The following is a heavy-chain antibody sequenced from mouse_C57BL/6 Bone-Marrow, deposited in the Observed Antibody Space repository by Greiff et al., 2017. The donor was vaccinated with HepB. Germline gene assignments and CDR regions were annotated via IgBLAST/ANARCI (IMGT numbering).Heavy chain of an antibody. Sequence: VQVVESGAELVKPGASVKMSCKASGYTFTSYWITWVKQRPGQGLEWIGDIYPGSGSTNYNEKFKSKATLTVDTSSSTAYMQLSSLTSEDSAVYYCARWSRYDYASYWGQGTLVTVSA. D-gene: IGHD2-4*01. CDR2: IYPGSGST. CDR1: GYTFTSYW. CDR3: ARWSRYDYASY. J-gene: IGHJ3*01. V-gene: IGHV1-55*01.